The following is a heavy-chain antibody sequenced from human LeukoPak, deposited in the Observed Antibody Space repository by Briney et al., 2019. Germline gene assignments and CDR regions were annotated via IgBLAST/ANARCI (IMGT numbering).Heavy chain of an antibody. CDR3: ARESCTSTSCYVRWFDP. CDR2: IYSGGGDT. V-gene: IGHV3-53*01. Sequence: SGGSLRLSCAASGFTVSSNYMSWVRQAPGKGLEWISVIYSGGGDTYYADSVKGRFTISRDNSKNTLYLQMNSLKAEDTAVYYCARESCTSTSCYVRWFDPWGQGTLVTVSS. J-gene: IGHJ5*02. D-gene: IGHD2-2*01. CDR1: GFTVSSNY.